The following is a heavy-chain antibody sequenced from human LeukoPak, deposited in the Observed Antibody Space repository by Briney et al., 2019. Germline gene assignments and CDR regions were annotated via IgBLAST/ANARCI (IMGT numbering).Heavy chain of an antibody. CDR3: ARDTMRDGYNYGAFDI. J-gene: IGHJ3*02. CDR1: GGSISSYY. V-gene: IGHV4-59*01. CDR2: IYYSGST. Sequence: SETLSLTCTVSGGSISSYYWSWIRQPPGKGLEWIGYIYYSGSTNYNPSLKSRVTISVDTSKNQFSLKLSSATAADTAVYYCARDTMRDGYNYGAFDIWGQGTMVTVSS. D-gene: IGHD5-24*01.